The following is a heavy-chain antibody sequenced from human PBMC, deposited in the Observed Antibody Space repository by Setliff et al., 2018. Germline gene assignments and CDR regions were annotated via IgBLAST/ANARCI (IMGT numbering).Heavy chain of an antibody. D-gene: IGHD2-15*01. V-gene: IGHV1-18*01. CDR1: GFSFSTFG. J-gene: IGHJ4*02. CDR3: TRSRAPRVVLAADFDL. CDR2: ISPYSGET. Sequence: RASVKVSCKTSGFSFSTFGFSWVRQAPGQGLEWMGWISPYSGETNYAQKFQDRLSVTADTSSKTTYMELWSLTSDDTAVYFCTRSRAPRVVLAADFDLWGQGTLVTVSS.